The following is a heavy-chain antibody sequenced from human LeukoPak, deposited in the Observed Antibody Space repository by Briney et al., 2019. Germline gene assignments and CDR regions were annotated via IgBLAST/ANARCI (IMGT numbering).Heavy chain of an antibody. D-gene: IGHD2-15*01. CDR3: ARDNVVVVAAWNYYFDY. J-gene: IGHJ4*02. Sequence: GASVKVSCKASGYTFTGYYMHWVRQAPGQGLEWMGWINPNSGGTNYAQKFQGRVTMTRDTSISTAYMELSRLRSDDTAVYYCARDNVVVVAAWNYYFDYWGQGTLVTVSS. V-gene: IGHV1-2*02. CDR1: GYTFTGYY. CDR2: INPNSGGT.